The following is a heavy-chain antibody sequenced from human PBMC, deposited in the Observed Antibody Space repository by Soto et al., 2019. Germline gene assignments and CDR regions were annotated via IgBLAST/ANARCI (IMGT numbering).Heavy chain of an antibody. D-gene: IGHD6-13*01. V-gene: IGHV1-69*06. CDR3: ARGGALSTSWYWGDGLDS. CDR2: IIPVFDTP. CDR1: GNSFSSHA. J-gene: IGHJ4*02. Sequence: SVKVSCKSSGNSFSSHAITWVRQAPGQGLEWMGGIIPVFDTPTYARRFQDRVTITADKSTNTSYMELRSLRSEDTAVYYCARGGALSTSWYWGDGLDSWGQGTQVTVSS.